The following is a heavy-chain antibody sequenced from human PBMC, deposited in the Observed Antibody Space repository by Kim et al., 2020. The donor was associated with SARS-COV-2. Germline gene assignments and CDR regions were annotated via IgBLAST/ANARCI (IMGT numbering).Heavy chain of an antibody. CDR3: LKDKGGIVNWFDP. CDR2: VTSDASKT. J-gene: IGHJ5*02. D-gene: IGHD2-21*01. Sequence: GGSLRLSCAASGFTFNEYAMHWVRQAPGKGLEWVSFVTSDASKTYYTPSVKGRFTISRDNSKRSLYLQMNSLRTDDSGLYYCLKDKGGIVNWFDPWGQGALVTVSS. V-gene: IGHV3-43*02. CDR1: GFTFNEYA.